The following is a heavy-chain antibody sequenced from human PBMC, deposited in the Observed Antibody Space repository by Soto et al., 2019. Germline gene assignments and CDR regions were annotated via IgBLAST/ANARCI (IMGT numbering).Heavy chain of an antibody. CDR2: INAGNGNT. D-gene: IGHD1-26*01. CDR3: ARDAAVGLFDY. V-gene: IGHV1-3*01. J-gene: IGHJ4*02. Sequence: ASVKVSCKASGYTFTGYAMHWVRQAPGQRLEWMGWINAGNGNTKYSQKFQGRVTITTDTSTSTAYMELRSLRSDDTAVYYCARDAAVGLFDYWGQGTLVTVSS. CDR1: GYTFTGYA.